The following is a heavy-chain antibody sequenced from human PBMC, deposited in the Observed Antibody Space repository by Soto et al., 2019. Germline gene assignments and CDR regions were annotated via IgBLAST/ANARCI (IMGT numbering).Heavy chain of an antibody. CDR3: ARDHRFACGGGSCPIQH. CDR1: GYTFTSYG. CDR2: ISVYNGNT. D-gene: IGHD2-15*01. J-gene: IGHJ1*01. Sequence: ASVKVSCKTSGYTFTSYGINWVRQAPGQGLEWMGWISVYNGNTNYVQKLQGRVTMTTDTSTSTAYMELRSLRSDDTAVYYCARDHRFACGGGSCPIQHWGQGTLVTVSS. V-gene: IGHV1-18*01.